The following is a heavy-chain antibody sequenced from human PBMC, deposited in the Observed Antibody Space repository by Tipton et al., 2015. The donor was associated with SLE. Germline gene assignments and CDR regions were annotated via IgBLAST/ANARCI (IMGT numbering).Heavy chain of an antibody. CDR1: GGSIISSSHY. CDR3: ARQGTGFGSGRDDY. J-gene: IGHJ4*02. D-gene: IGHD1-14*01. Sequence: TLSLTCTVSGGSIISSSHYWGWIRQPPGKGLEYIGGIYYSGSTYYNPSLKSRVTASVDTSKNQFSLSLYSVTVDDTAVYYCARQGTGFGSGRDDYWGQGILVTVSS. V-gene: IGHV4-39*01. CDR2: IYYSGST.